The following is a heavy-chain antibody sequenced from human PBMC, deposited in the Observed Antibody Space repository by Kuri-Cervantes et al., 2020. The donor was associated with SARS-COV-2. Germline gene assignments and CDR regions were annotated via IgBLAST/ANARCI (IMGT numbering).Heavy chain of an antibody. J-gene: IGHJ6*03. D-gene: IGHD3-22*01. CDR3: VGFYSYDSSGFVANYYYKDV. V-gene: IGHV4-34*12. Sequence: SETLSLTCAVYGGSFNGYYWTWIRQPPGKGLEWIGSMFYSGSTYYNPSLKSRLTISVDTSKNQFSLKLSSVTAADTAVYYCVGFYSYDSSGFVANYYYKDVWGKGTTVTVSS. CDR1: GGSFNGYY. CDR2: MFYSGST.